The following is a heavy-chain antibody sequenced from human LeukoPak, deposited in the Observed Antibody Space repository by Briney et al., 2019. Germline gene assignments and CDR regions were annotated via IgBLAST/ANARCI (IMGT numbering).Heavy chain of an antibody. J-gene: IGHJ5*02. CDR3: ARGPRPGGVYNWFDP. CDR1: GYSFTTYG. CDR2: INTDTGNP. V-gene: IGHV7-4-1*02. Sequence: ASVKVSCQASGYSFTTYGMNWVRQAPGQGLEWMGWINTDTGNPTYAQGFTGRFVFSLDTSVNTAYLQISSLKAEDTAVYYCARGPRPGGVYNWFDPWGQGTLVTVSS. D-gene: IGHD2-8*02.